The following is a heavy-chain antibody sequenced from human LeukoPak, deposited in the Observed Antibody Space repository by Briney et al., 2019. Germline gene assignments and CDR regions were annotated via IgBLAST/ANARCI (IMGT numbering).Heavy chain of an antibody. CDR2: INPNSGGT. Sequence: ASVTVSCRASGYTFTGYYMHWVRQAPGQGLRWMGWINPNSGGTNYAQKFQDRVTMTRDTSISTAYMELSRLRSDDTAVYYCARTSSSWKGDNWFDPWGQGTLVTVSS. D-gene: IGHD6-13*01. J-gene: IGHJ5*02. CDR1: GYTFTGYY. CDR3: ARTSSSWKGDNWFDP. V-gene: IGHV1-2*02.